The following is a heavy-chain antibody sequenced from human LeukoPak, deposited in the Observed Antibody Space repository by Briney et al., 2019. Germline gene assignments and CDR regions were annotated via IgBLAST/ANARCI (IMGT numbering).Heavy chain of an antibody. Sequence: ASVKVSCKASGYTFTSYAMHWVRQAPGQRLEWMGWINAGNGNTKYSQKFQGRVTITRDTSASTAYMELSSLRSEDTAVYYCARVSIAAAGTFDYWGQGTLVTVSS. CDR3: ARVSIAAAGTFDY. D-gene: IGHD6-13*01. V-gene: IGHV1-3*01. J-gene: IGHJ4*02. CDR2: INAGNGNT. CDR1: GYTFTSYA.